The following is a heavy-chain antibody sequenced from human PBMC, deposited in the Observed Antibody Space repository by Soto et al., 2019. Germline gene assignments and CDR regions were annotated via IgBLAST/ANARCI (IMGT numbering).Heavy chain of an antibody. CDR2: SIPIFGTA. Sequence: QVQLVQSGAEVTKPGSSVKVSCKASGGTFSSYAISWVRQAPGQGLEWMGGSIPIFGTANYAQKFQGRVTITADKATSTAYMELSSLRSEDTAVYYCARVYSSSWPLERFDPWGQGTLVTVSS. CDR3: ARVYSSSWPLERFDP. CDR1: GGTFSSYA. V-gene: IGHV1-69*06. D-gene: IGHD6-13*01. J-gene: IGHJ5*02.